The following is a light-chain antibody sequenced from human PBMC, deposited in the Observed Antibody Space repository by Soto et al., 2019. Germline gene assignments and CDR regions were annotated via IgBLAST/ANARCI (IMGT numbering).Light chain of an antibody. V-gene: IGLV4-60*02. Sequence: QSVLTQSSSASASLGSSVKLTCTLSSGHTTYIIAWHQQQPGKAPRYLMKVEGSGSYNKGSGVPDRFSGSSSGADRYLTISNLQFEDESDYYCETWDRNTPGVFGGGTQLTVL. CDR2: VEGSGSY. CDR3: ETWDRNTPGV. CDR1: SGHTTYI. J-gene: IGLJ3*02.